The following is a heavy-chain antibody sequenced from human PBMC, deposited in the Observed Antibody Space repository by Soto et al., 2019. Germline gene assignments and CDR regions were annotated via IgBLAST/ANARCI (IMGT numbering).Heavy chain of an antibody. D-gene: IGHD3-3*01. Sequence: QVTLEESGPVLVKPTETLTLTCSVSGFSLSDPKMGVSWIRQPPGKTLEWLAHIFSSDEKSYSTSLTSRVTISMDTSKNQIVLSLTNMDPVETATYYCSLSRKRPYDSLSGHYNPIQYYYYYMDVWGKGTTVTVSS. J-gene: IGHJ6*03. V-gene: IGHV2-26*01. CDR3: SLSRKRPYDSLSGHYNPIQYYYYYMDV. CDR1: GFSLSDPKMG. CDR2: IFSSDEK.